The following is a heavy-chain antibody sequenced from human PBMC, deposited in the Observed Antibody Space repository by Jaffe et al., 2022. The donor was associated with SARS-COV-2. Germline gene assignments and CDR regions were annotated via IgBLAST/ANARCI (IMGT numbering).Heavy chain of an antibody. D-gene: IGHD6-6*01. CDR1: GGSISSYY. J-gene: IGHJ5*02. CDR2: IYYSGST. Sequence: QVQLQESGPGLVKPSETLSLTCTVSGGSISSYYWSWIRQPPGKGLEWIGYIYYSGSTNYNPSLKSRVTISVDTSKNQFSLKLSSVTAADTAVYYCARSIAARPGGVAYNWFDPWGQGTLVTVSS. V-gene: IGHV4-59*01. CDR3: ARSIAARPGGVAYNWFDP.